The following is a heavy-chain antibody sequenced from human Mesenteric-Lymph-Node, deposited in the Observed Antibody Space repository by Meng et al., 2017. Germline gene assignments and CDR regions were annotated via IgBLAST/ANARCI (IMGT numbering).Heavy chain of an antibody. CDR2: INPGDFDT. CDR3: ARHPARPRRGYSYTNPFYY. J-gene: IGHJ4*02. D-gene: IGHD5-18*01. CDR1: GYSFTSYW. V-gene: IGHV5-51*01. Sequence: GGSLRLSCKGSGYSFTSYWIGWVRQMPGKGLEWMGIINPGDFDTRYSPSFQGQVTISADTSINTAYLQWSSLKASDTAIYYCARHPARPRRGYSYTNPFYYWGQGTLVTVS.